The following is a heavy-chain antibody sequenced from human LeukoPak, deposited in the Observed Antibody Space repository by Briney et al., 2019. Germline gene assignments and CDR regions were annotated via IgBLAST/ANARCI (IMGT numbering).Heavy chain of an antibody. D-gene: IGHD2-2*01. Sequence: ASVKDSCKVSGYTPTELSMHWVRQAPGKRLEWMGGFDPEDGETIYAQKFKGRVTMTEDTSTDTAYMELSSLRSEDTAVYYCATLGYCSSTSCYGWFDPWGQGTLVTVSS. J-gene: IGHJ5*02. CDR1: GYTPTELS. V-gene: IGHV1-24*01. CDR2: FDPEDGET. CDR3: ATLGYCSSTSCYGWFDP.